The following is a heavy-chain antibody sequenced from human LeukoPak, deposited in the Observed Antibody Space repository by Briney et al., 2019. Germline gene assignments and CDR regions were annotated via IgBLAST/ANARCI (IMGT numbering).Heavy chain of an antibody. V-gene: IGHV3-9*01. CDR3: AKGGGIAVAGTIGY. CDR2: ISWNSGSI. CDR1: GFTFDDYA. D-gene: IGHD6-19*01. Sequence: AGGSLRLSCAASGFTFDDYAMHWVRQAPGKGLEWGSGISWNSGSIGYADSVKGRFTISRDNAKNSLYLQMNSLRAEDTALYYCAKGGGIAVAGTIGYWGQGTLVTVSS. J-gene: IGHJ4*02.